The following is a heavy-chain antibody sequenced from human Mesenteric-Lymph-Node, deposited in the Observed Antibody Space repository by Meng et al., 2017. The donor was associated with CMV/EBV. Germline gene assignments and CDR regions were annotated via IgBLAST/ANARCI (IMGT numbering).Heavy chain of an antibody. V-gene: IGHV3-48*03. CDR2: ISSSGSTT. J-gene: IGHJ6*02. CDR1: GFTFSSYE. CDR3: AKAPIAYYYYGMDV. Sequence: GGSLRLSCAASGFTFSSYEMNWVRQAPGKGLEWVSYISSSGSTTYYADSVKGRFTISRDNSKNTLFLQMNSLTAEDTALYYCAKAPIAYYYYGMDVWGQGTTVTVSS. D-gene: IGHD2-21*01.